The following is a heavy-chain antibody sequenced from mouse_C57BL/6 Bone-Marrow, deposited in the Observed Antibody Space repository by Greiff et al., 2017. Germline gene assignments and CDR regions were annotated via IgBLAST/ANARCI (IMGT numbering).Heavy chain of an antibody. CDR3: TTPIYYAMDY. Sequence: VQLQQSGAELVRPGASVKLSCTASGFNIKDDYMHWVKQRPEQGLEWIGWIDPENGDTEYASKFQGKATITADTSSNTAYLQLSSLTSEDTAVYYCTTPIYYAMDYWGQGTSVTVSS. CDR1: GFNIKDDY. J-gene: IGHJ4*01. CDR2: IDPENGDT. V-gene: IGHV14-4*01.